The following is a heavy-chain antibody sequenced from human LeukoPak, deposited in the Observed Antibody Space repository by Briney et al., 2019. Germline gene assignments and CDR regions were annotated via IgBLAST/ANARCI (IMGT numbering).Heavy chain of an antibody. V-gene: IGHV3-7*03. J-gene: IGHJ3*02. CDR3: AMQWLLLGAFDI. Sequence: GGSLRLSCTASGFTFSNFWMGWVRQAPGKGLEWVANIKQDETEKFYLGSVKGRFTISRDNSKNTLFLQINSLGAEDTAVYYCAMQWLLLGAFDIWGQGTMVTVSS. CDR2: IKQDETEK. D-gene: IGHD3-22*01. CDR1: GFTFSNFW.